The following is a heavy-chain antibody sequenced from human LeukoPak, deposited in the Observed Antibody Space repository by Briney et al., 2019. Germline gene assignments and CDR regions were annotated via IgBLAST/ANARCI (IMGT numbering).Heavy chain of an antibody. CDR3: AKSLDAQAVADPFDY. CDR1: GFTFSSYG. J-gene: IGHJ4*02. V-gene: IGHV3-30*18. Sequence: GGSLRLSCAASGFTFSSYGMHWVRRAPGKGLEWVAVISYDGSNKYYADSVKGRFTISRDNSENALYLQMNSLRAEDTAVYYCAKSLDAQAVADPFDYWGQGTLVTVSS. D-gene: IGHD6-19*01. CDR2: ISYDGSNK.